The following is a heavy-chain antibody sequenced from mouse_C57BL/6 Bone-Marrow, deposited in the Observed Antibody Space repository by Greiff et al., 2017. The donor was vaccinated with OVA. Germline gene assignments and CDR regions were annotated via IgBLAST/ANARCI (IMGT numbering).Heavy chain of an antibody. CDR2: IYPRSGNT. CDR3: ANLLDYFDY. CDR1: GYTFTSYG. J-gene: IGHJ2*01. V-gene: IGHV1-81*01. D-gene: IGHD2-1*01. Sequence: QVQLQQSGAELARPGASVKLSCKASGYTFTSYGISWVKQRTGQGLEWIGEIYPRSGNTYYNEKFKGKATLTADKSSSTAYMELRSLTSEDSAVYFGANLLDYFDYGGQGTTLTVSS.